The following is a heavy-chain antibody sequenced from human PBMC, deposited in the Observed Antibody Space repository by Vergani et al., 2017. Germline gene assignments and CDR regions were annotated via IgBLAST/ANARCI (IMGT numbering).Heavy chain of an antibody. V-gene: IGHV4-4*07. CDR2: IYTSGST. Sequence: QVQLQESGPGLVKPSETLSLTCTVTGGSITSYYWSWIRQPAGKGLEWIGRIYTSGSTNYNTSLKSRVTISLDTSKNQFSLKLSSVTAADTAVYYCAREDPYGGYCDHWGQGTLVTVSS. J-gene: IGHJ4*02. CDR1: GGSITSYY. D-gene: IGHD4-23*01. CDR3: AREDPYGGYCDH.